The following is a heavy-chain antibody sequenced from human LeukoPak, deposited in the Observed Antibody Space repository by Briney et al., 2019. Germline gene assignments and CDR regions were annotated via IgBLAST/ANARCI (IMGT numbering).Heavy chain of an antibody. Sequence: GESLKISCQGSGHSFTSYWIGWVRQVPGKGLEWSGIIYPGDANTRSSTSFQGQVTISADKSISTAYLQWSSLKASDTAMYYCARLRDDYGWGSYRYPNWFDPWGAGTLVTVSS. CDR2: IYPGDANT. CDR3: ARLRDDYGWGSYRYPNWFDP. J-gene: IGHJ5*02. D-gene: IGHD3-16*02. V-gene: IGHV5-51*01. CDR1: GHSFTSYW.